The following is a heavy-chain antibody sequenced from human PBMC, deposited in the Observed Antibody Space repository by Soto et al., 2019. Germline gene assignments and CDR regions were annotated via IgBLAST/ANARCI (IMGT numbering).Heavy chain of an antibody. D-gene: IGHD6-13*01. CDR1: GYTFTSYA. V-gene: IGHV1-3*01. CDR2: INAGNGNT. J-gene: IGHJ6*02. Sequence: QVQLVQSGAEVKKPGASVKVSCKASGYTFTSYAMHWVRQAPGQRLEWMGWINAGNGNTKYSQKFQGRVTITRDTSASTAYMELSSLRCEDTAVYYCARDGADSSSWYAFYYYGMDVWGQGTTVTVSS. CDR3: ARDGADSSSWYAFYYYGMDV.